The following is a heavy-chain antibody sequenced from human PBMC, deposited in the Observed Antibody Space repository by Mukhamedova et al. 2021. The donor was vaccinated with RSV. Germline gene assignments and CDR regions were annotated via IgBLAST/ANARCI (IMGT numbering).Heavy chain of an antibody. J-gene: IGHJ6*02. Sequence: AEKFQGRVTITADTSTDTAYIELSSLRSEDTAVYYCATDRDSGRDYYYYGMDVWGQGTTVTVSS. V-gene: IGHV1-69-2*01. CDR3: ATDRDSGRDYYYYGMDV. D-gene: IGHD1-26*01.